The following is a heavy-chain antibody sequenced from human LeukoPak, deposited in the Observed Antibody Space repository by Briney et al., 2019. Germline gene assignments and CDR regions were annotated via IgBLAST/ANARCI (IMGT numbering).Heavy chain of an antibody. CDR1: GYTFTSYG. CDR2: ISAYNGNT. Sequence: GASVKVSCKASGYTFTSYGINWVRQAPGQGLEWMGWISAYNGNTNYAQNLQVRVTMTTDTSTSTAYMELRSLTSDDTAVYYCARDHRGGYGLDGFEIWGQGTMVTVSS. D-gene: IGHD1-26*01. CDR3: ARDHRGGYGLDGFEI. J-gene: IGHJ3*02. V-gene: IGHV1-18*01.